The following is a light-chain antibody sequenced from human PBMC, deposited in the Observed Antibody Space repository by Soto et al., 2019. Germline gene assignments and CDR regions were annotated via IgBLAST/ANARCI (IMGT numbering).Light chain of an antibody. V-gene: IGKV3-11*01. CDR1: PSVTNF. Sequence: EIVLTQSPATLSLSPGERATLSCRASPSVTNFLAWYQQKPGQAPRLLIYGAFNSATGIPARFSGSGSGTDFTLTISSLEPEDSEIYYCQQRNIWPPVTFGQGTRLEIK. CDR2: GAF. CDR3: QQRNIWPPVT. J-gene: IGKJ5*01.